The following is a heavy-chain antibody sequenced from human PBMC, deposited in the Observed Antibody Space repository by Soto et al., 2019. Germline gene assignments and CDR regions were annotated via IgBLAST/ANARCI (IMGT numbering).Heavy chain of an antibody. D-gene: IGHD3-3*01. CDR1: GYSFTSYW. Sequence: GESLKISCKGSGYSFTSYWIGWVRQMPGKGLEWMGIIYPGDSDTRYSPSFQGQVTISADKSISTAYLQWSSLKASDTAMYYCARHPPYDFWSGYYTEGDDYYYGMDVWGQGTTVTVSS. V-gene: IGHV5-51*01. CDR3: ARHPPYDFWSGYYTEGDDYYYGMDV. CDR2: IYPGDSDT. J-gene: IGHJ6*02.